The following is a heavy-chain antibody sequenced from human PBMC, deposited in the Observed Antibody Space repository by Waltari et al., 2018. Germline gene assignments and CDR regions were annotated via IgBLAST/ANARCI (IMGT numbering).Heavy chain of an antibody. CDR3: ARGAGFGELLPDAFDI. D-gene: IGHD3-10*01. CDR1: GFTFSSYG. CDR2: IWYDGSNK. Sequence: QVQLVASGGGVVQPGRSLRLSCAASGFTFSSYGMRWFRPAPGKGLGWVAVIWYDGSNKYYADSVKGRFTISRDNSKNTLYLQMNSLRAEETAVYYCARGAGFGELLPDAFDIWGQGTMVTVSS. V-gene: IGHV3-33*01. J-gene: IGHJ3*02.